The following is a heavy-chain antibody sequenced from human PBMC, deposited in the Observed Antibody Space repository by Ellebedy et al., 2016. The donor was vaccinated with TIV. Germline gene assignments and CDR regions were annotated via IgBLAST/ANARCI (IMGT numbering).Heavy chain of an antibody. CDR1: GYTFTSDL. Sequence: AASVKVSCKASGYTFTSDLIHWVRQAPGQGLEWMGTVNPFNGGTGYAQRFQGRVTMTRDTSASTVYMELNSLRSDDTAVYYCAREGGVYYFDYWGQGTLVTVSS. CDR2: VNPFNGGT. D-gene: IGHD2-8*02. V-gene: IGHV1-46*01. CDR3: AREGGVYYFDY. J-gene: IGHJ4*02.